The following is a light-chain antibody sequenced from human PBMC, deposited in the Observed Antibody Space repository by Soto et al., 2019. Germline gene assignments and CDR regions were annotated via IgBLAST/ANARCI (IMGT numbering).Light chain of an antibody. Sequence: DIQMTQAPSTLSGSVGDRVTITFRASQSISSWLAWYQQKPGKAPKLLIYDASSLESGVPSRFSGSGSGTEFTLTISSLQPDDFATYYCQRYNSYSQTFGQGTKVDIK. CDR1: QSISSW. CDR2: DAS. V-gene: IGKV1-5*01. J-gene: IGKJ1*01. CDR3: QRYNSYSQT.